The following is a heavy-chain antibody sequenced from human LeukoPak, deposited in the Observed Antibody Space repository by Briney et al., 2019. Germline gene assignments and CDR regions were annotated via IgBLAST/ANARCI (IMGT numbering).Heavy chain of an antibody. J-gene: IGHJ4*02. V-gene: IGHV3-15*01. CDR1: GFTFSNAW. CDR2: IKSKTDGGTT. CDR3: ARDYFYAFDY. Sequence: GGSLRLSCAASGFTFSNAWMSWVRQAPGKGLEWVGRIKSKTDGGTTDYAAPVKGRFTISRDSAKNSLFLQMNSLRDEDTAVYYCARDYFYAFDYWGQGTLVTVSS. D-gene: IGHD2/OR15-2a*01.